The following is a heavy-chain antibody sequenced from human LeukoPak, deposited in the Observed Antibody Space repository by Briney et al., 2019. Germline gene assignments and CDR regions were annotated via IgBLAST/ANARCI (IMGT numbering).Heavy chain of an antibody. V-gene: IGHV1-2*02. CDR3: AREGGLTGDGLDY. CDR2: INPNSGGT. J-gene: IGHJ4*02. Sequence: GASVKVSCKASGYTFTSYYMHWVRQAPGQGLEWMGWINPNSGGTNYAQKFQGRVTMTRDTSISTAYMELSRLRSDDTAVYYCAREGGLTGDGLDYWGQGTLVTVSS. CDR1: GYTFTSYY. D-gene: IGHD7-27*01.